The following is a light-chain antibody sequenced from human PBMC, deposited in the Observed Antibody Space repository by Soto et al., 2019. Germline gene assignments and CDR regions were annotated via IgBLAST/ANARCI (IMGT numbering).Light chain of an antibody. CDR3: QQYDTLPPA. Sequence: DIQMTQSPTSLSASVGDRVTITCQASQDINNYLVWYQQKPGKAPKLLIFEAPSLETGVPSRFSGAASGTDFTFTISSLQPEDIATYYCQQYDTLPPAFGQGTKLEIK. CDR2: EAP. CDR1: QDINNY. J-gene: IGKJ2*01. V-gene: IGKV1-33*01.